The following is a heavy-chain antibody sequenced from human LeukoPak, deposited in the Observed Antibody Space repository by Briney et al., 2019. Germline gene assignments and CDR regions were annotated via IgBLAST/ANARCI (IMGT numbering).Heavy chain of an antibody. Sequence: GRSLRLSCAASGFTFDDYAMHWVRQAPGKGLEWVSGISWNSGSIGYADSVKGRFTISRDNARNSLYLQMNSPRAEDMALYYCAKGRRLGIAAAEIDYWGQGTLVTVSS. CDR2: ISWNSGSI. D-gene: IGHD6-13*01. CDR1: GFTFDDYA. V-gene: IGHV3-9*03. J-gene: IGHJ4*02. CDR3: AKGRRLGIAAAEIDY.